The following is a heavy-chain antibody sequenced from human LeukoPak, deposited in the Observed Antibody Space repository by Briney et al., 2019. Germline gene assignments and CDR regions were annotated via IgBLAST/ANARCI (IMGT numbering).Heavy chain of an antibody. J-gene: IGHJ5*02. CDR3: ARDWDFMAGDWFDP. Sequence: SETLSLTCTVSGGSISSYYWSWIRQPAGMGLEWIGRIYTSGSTNYNPSLKSRVTMSVDTSKNQFSLKLSSVTAADTAVYYCARDWDFMAGDWFDPWGQGTLVTVSS. D-gene: IGHD1-26*01. CDR1: GGSISSYY. CDR2: IYTSGST. V-gene: IGHV4-4*07.